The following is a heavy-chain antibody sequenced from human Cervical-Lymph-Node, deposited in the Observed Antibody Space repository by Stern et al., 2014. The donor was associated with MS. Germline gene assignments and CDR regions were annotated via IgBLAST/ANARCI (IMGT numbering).Heavy chain of an antibody. CDR1: GDSITSGGHY. D-gene: IGHD1-26*01. CDR3: ASRWSGTYYGQNWFDP. J-gene: IGHJ5*02. Sequence: VQLVESGPGLVKPSQTLYLTCTVSGDSITSGGHYWSWIRQHPGKGLEWIGYIYNSGATFYNPSLKGRVTISLDTSKNQFSLQLSSVTAADTAIYYCASRWSGTYYGQNWFDPWGQGILVTVST. V-gene: IGHV4-31*03. CDR2: IYNSGAT.